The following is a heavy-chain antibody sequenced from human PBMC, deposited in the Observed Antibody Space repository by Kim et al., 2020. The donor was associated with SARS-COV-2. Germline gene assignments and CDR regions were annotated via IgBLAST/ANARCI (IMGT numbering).Heavy chain of an antibody. V-gene: IGHV1-69*13. J-gene: IGHJ1*01. CDR1: GGTFSSYA. CDR3: TRGCDNGQFHH. CDR2: IIPIFGTT. D-gene: IGHD4-17*01. Sequence: ASVKVSCKASGGTFSSYAISWVRQAPGQGLEWMGGIIPIFGTTNYAQKFQGRVTITADESTSTADIGLSSLKAGDAAVYYCTRGCDNGQFHHWGQGTLVTVSS.